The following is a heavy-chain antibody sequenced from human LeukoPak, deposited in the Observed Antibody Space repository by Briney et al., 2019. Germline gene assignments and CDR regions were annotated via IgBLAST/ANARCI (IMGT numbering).Heavy chain of an antibody. J-gene: IGHJ5*02. D-gene: IGHD2-15*01. V-gene: IGHV3-21*01. Sequence: PGGSLRLSCAASGFTFSSYSMNWVRQAPGKGLEWVSSISSSGSYIYYADSVKGRFTISRDNAKNSLYLQMNSLRAEDTAVYYCARGGQYCSGGSCYATFNWFDPWGQGTLVTVSS. CDR1: GFTFSSYS. CDR3: ARGGQYCSGGSCYATFNWFDP. CDR2: ISSSGSYI.